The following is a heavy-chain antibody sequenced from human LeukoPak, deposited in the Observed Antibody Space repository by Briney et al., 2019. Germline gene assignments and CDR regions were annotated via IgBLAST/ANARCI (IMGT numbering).Heavy chain of an antibody. Sequence: ETSETLSLTCDVSGASTSNKFWSWIRHPPGKGLEWIGYISYTGTTNYNPSLQSRVTISVDTSKNQLSLKVTSMTAADTAVYYCARDTSGYYGRYEHWGQGTLVTVSS. D-gene: IGHD3-3*01. CDR2: ISYTGTT. V-gene: IGHV4-59*01. CDR1: GASTSNKF. CDR3: ARDTSGYYGRYEH. J-gene: IGHJ4*02.